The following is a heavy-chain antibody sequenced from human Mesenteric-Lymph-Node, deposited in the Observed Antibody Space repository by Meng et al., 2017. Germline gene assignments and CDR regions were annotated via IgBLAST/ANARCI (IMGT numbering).Heavy chain of an antibody. CDR1: GFTFTDYY. CDR2: IIPIFGTA. CDR3: ASAYCSSTSCYSYYYYGMDV. V-gene: IGHV1-69*05. D-gene: IGHD2-2*01. Sequence: SVKVSCKVSGFTFTDYYLHWVRQAPGQGLEWMGGIIPIFGTANYAQKFQGRVTITTDESTSTAYMELSSLRSEDTAVYYCASAYCSSTSCYSYYYYGMDVWGQGTTVTVSS. J-gene: IGHJ6*02.